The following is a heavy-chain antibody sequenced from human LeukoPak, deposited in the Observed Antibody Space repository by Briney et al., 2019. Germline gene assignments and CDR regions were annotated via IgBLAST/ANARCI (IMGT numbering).Heavy chain of an antibody. Sequence: SVKVSCKASGYTFTSYYMHWVRQAPGQGLEWMGGIIPIFGTANYAQKFQGRVTITADESTSTAYMELSSLRSEDTAVYYCAMGTGTSGYGYYWGQGTLVTVSS. D-gene: IGHD5-12*01. J-gene: IGHJ4*02. CDR2: IIPIFGTA. CDR1: GYTFTSYY. V-gene: IGHV1-69*13. CDR3: AMGTGTSGYGYY.